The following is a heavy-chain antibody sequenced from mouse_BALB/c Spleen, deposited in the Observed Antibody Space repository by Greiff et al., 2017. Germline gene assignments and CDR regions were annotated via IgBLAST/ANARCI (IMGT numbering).Heavy chain of an antibody. V-gene: IGHV1-54*01. D-gene: IGHD2-3*01. CDR2: INPGSGGT. CDR1: GYAFTNYL. J-gene: IGHJ4*01. CDR3: ARGSDGYFYAMDY. Sequence: QVQLQQSGAELVRPGTSVKVSCKASGYAFTNYLIEWVKQRPGQGLEWIGVINPGSGGTNYNEKFKGKATLTADKSSSTAYMQLSSLTSDDSAVYFCARGSDGYFYAMDYWGQGTSVTVSS.